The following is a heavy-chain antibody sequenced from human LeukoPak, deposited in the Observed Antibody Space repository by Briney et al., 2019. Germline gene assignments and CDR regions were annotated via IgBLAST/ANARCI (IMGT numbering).Heavy chain of an antibody. D-gene: IGHD6-13*01. V-gene: IGHV3-23*01. CDR3: AKRGIAAAASFDY. CDR1: GFTVSSNY. CDR2: LSGSGDYT. J-gene: IGHJ4*02. Sequence: GGSLRLSCAASGFTVSSNYMSWVRQAPGKGLEWVSTLSGSGDYTFYADSVKGRFTISRDNSKNTVYLQMNSLRVDDTAVYYCAKRGIAAAASFDYWGQGTLVTVSS.